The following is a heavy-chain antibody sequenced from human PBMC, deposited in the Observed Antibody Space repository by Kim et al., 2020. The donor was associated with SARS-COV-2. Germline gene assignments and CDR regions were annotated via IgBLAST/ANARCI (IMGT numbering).Heavy chain of an antibody. V-gene: IGHV3-11*05. CDR3: ARDQGGYYYYGMDV. D-gene: IGHD3-16*01. Sequence: ADYVKGRFTISRDNAKNSLYLQMNSLRAEDTAVYYCARDQGGYYYYGMDVWGQGTTVTVSS. J-gene: IGHJ6*02.